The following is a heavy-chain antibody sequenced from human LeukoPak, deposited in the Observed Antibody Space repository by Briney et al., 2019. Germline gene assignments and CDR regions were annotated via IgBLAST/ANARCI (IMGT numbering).Heavy chain of an antibody. CDR1: GGTFSSYA. Sequence: GASVKLSCKASGGTFSSYAISWVRQAPGQGLEWMGGIIPIFGTANYAQKFQGRVTITADESTNTAYMELSSLRSEDTAVYYCARWYCTNGVCRDYWGQGTLVTVSS. CDR3: ARWYCTNGVCRDY. CDR2: IIPIFGTA. D-gene: IGHD2-8*01. J-gene: IGHJ4*02. V-gene: IGHV1-69*13.